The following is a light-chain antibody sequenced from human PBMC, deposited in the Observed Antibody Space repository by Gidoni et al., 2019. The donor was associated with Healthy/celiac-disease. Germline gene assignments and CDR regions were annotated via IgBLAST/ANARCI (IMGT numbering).Light chain of an antibody. CDR3: QQYYSYPGVT. J-gene: IGKJ3*01. CDR2: AAS. CDR1: QGISSY. Sequence: AIRMTQSPSSFSASTGDRVTITCRASQGISSYLAWYQQKPGKAPKLLIYAASTLQSGVPSRFSGSGSGTDFTLTISCLQSEDFATYYCQQYYSYPGVTFXPXTKVDIK. V-gene: IGKV1-8*01.